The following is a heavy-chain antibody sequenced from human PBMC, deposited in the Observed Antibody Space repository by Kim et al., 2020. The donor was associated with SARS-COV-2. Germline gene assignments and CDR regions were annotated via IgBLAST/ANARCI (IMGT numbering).Heavy chain of an antibody. D-gene: IGHD2-2*01. CDR3: ASLKYDY. Sequence: GGSLRLSCAASGFTFRDYWMDWVRHAPGTLLDFVANIQPDGSQKNCVDSVRGRFTISTDNPEKSLYLQMDSLRAEDTAVYYCASLKYDYWGRGALVTVSS. CDR2: IQPDGSQK. J-gene: IGHJ4*02. V-gene: IGHV3-7*01. CDR1: GFTFRDYW.